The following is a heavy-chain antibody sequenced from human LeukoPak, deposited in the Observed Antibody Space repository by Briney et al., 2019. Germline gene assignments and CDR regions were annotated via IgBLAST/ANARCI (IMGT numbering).Heavy chain of an antibody. CDR2: IIPIFGTA. CDR3: ARVPSAVAGPYCLDY. CDR1: GGTFSSYA. V-gene: IGHV1-69*13. Sequence: ASVKVSCKASGGTFSSYAISWVRQAPGQGLEWMGGIIPIFGTANYAQKFQGRVTITADESTSTAYMELSSLRSEDTAVYYCARVPSAVAGPYCLDYWGQGTLVTVSS. J-gene: IGHJ4*02. D-gene: IGHD6-19*01.